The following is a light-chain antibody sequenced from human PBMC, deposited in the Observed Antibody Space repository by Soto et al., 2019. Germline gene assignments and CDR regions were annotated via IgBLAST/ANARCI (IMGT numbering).Light chain of an antibody. Sequence: EIVLTQSPATLSSSPGETAILSCRASQSVSSNLAWYQQKPGQAHRLLIYGASTRATDIPARFSGSGSGTDFTLTISSLEPEDFALYYCQPRSNWPITLGQGTRLEIK. J-gene: IGKJ5*01. CDR1: QSVSSN. CDR2: GAS. CDR3: QPRSNWPIT. V-gene: IGKV3-11*01.